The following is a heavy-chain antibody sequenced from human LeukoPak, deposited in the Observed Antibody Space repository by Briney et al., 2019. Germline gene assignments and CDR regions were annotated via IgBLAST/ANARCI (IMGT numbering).Heavy chain of an antibody. CDR1: GFTFSSYG. D-gene: IGHD5-24*01. CDR3: ARNGGYNGRGNNWFDP. V-gene: IGHV3-33*01. CDR2: IWYDGSNK. J-gene: IGHJ5*02. Sequence: GRSLRLSCAASGFTFSSYGMHWVRQAPGKGLEWVAVIWYDGSNKYYADSVKGRFTISRDNSENTLYLQMNSLRAEDTAVYYCARNGGYNGRGNNWFDPWGQRTLVTVSS.